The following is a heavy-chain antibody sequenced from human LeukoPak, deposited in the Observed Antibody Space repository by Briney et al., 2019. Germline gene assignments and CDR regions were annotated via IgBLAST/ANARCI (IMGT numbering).Heavy chain of an antibody. CDR3: ARDDYEIDY. CDR2: ISSSGSTI. Sequence: GGSLRLSCAASGFTFSTYSMNWVRQAPGKGLEWVSYISSSGSTIYYADSVKGRFTISRDNAKNSLYLQMNSLRAEDTAVYYCARDDYEIDYWGQGTLVTVSS. J-gene: IGHJ4*02. D-gene: IGHD4-17*01. V-gene: IGHV3-48*04. CDR1: GFTFSTYS.